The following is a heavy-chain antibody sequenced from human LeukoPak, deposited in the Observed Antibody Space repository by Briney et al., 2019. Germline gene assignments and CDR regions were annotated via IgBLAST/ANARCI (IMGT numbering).Heavy chain of an antibody. V-gene: IGHV4-59*08. CDR1: GGSISRYY. CDR2: IYYSGST. J-gene: IGHJ4*02. Sequence: SETLSLTCTVSGGSISRYYWSWIRQPPGKGLEWIGYIYYSGSTNYNPSLKSRVTISVDTSKNQFSLKLSSVTAADTAVYYCARHVGESSSWYGGGWDYWGQGTLATVSS. CDR3: ARHVGESSSWYGGGWDY. D-gene: IGHD6-13*01.